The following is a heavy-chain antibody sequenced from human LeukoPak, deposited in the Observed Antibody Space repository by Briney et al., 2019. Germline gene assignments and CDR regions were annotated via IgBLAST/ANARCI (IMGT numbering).Heavy chain of an antibody. D-gene: IGHD2-15*01. Sequence: AGGSLRLSCAASGFTFDDYGMSWVRQAPGKGLEWVSGINWNGGSTGYADSVKGRLTISRDNAKNSLYLQVNSLRAEDTALYYCARDGLAYCSGGRCNSPFDGMDVWGQGTTVTVSS. CDR2: INWNGGST. V-gene: IGHV3-20*04. CDR3: ARDGLAYCSGGRCNSPFDGMDV. CDR1: GFTFDDYG. J-gene: IGHJ6*02.